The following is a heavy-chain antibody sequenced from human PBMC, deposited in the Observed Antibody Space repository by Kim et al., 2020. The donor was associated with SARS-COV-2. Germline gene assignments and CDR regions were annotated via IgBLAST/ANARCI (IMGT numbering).Heavy chain of an antibody. J-gene: IGHJ4*02. CDR3: AKDGLRYYYDSSGYYALDY. CDR2: ISYDGSNK. V-gene: IGHV3-30*18. CDR1: GFTFSSYG. Sequence: GGSLRLSCAASGFTFSSYGMPWVRQAPGKGLEWVAVISYDGSNKYYADSVKGRFTISRDNSKNTLYLQMNSLRAEDTAVYYCAKDGLRYYYDSSGYYALDYWGPGTLVTVSS. D-gene: IGHD3-22*01.